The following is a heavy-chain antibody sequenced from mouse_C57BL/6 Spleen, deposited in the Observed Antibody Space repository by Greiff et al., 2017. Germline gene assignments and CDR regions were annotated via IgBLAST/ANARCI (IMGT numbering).Heavy chain of an antibody. Sequence: EVKLMESGGGLVKPGGSLKLSCAASGFTFSDYGMHWVRQAPEKGLEWVAYISSGSSTIYYADPVKGRFTISRDNAKNTLFLQMTSLRSEDTAMYYCARKRTGGYWYFDVWGTGTTVTVSS. CDR1: GFTFSDYG. CDR3: ARKRTGGYWYFDV. J-gene: IGHJ1*03. V-gene: IGHV5-17*01. CDR2: ISSGSSTI. D-gene: IGHD4-1*01.